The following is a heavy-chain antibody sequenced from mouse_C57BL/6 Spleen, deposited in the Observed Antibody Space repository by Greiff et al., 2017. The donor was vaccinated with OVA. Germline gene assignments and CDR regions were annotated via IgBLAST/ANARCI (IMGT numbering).Heavy chain of an antibody. V-gene: IGHV3-6*01. D-gene: IGHD1-1*01. Sequence: EVKLVESGPGLVKPSQSLSLTCSVTGYSITSGYFWYWIRQFPGNQLEWMGFISYDGSNNYNPSLKNRITISRDTSKNQFFLKLNPVTTEDTATDYSARRVITTVVAPGNAMDYWGQGTSVTVSS. J-gene: IGHJ4*01. CDR3: ARRVITTVVAPGNAMDY. CDR1: GYSITSGYF. CDR2: ISYDGSN.